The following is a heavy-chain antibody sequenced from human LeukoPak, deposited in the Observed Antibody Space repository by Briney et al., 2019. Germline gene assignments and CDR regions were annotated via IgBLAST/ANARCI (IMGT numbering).Heavy chain of an antibody. CDR1: GFTFSSSW. CDR3: ARDLYNSASK. D-gene: IGHD6-25*01. Sequence: GGSLRLSCAASGFTFSSSWMTWVRQAPGKGLEWVANIKQDGSEKYYVDSVKGRFTISRDNAKNSLYLQMNSLRAEDTAVYYCARDLYNSASKWGQGTLVTVSS. CDR2: IKQDGSEK. V-gene: IGHV3-7*03. J-gene: IGHJ4*02.